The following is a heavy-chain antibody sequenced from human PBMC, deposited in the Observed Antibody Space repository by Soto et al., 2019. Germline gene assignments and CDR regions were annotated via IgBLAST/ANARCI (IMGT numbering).Heavy chain of an antibody. J-gene: IGHJ6*04. Sequence: PGESLKISCKGSGYSFTSYWIGWVRQMPGKGLEWMGIIYPGDSDTRYSPSFQGQVTISADKSISTAYLQWSSLKASDTAMYYCARRSLFSCSGYSGYYYYCMDVWGKGTTVTVSS. D-gene: IGHD2-15*01. V-gene: IGHV5-51*01. CDR1: GYSFTSYW. CDR3: ARRSLFSCSGYSGYYYYCMDV. CDR2: IYPGDSDT.